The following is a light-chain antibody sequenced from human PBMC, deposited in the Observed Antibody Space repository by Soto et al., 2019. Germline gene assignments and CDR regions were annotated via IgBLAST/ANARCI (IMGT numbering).Light chain of an antibody. CDR2: SNS. V-gene: IGLV1-44*01. Sequence: QPVLTQPPSASGTPGQRVTISCSGGRSNIGRNTVNWYHNLPGTAPKLLIYSNSQRPSGVPDRFSGSKSGTSASLAISGLQSEDEADYFCAAWDDSLNGWVFGGGTKLTVL. J-gene: IGLJ3*02. CDR3: AAWDDSLNGWV. CDR1: RSNIGRNT.